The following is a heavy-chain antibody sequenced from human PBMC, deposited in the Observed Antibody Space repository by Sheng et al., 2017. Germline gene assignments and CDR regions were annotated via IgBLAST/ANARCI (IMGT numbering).Heavy chain of an antibody. V-gene: IGHV3-53*01. Sequence: EVQLVESGGGLIQPGGSLRLSCAASGFTVSSNYMSWVRQAPGKGLEWVSFIYSAGSTYYADSVKGRFTISRDNSKNTLYLQMNSLRAEDTAVYYCARDPLFYGGNVDWGQGTLVTVSS. J-gene: IGHJ4*02. CDR2: IYSAGST. CDR1: GFTVSSNY. D-gene: IGHD4-17*01. CDR3: ARDPLFYGGNVD.